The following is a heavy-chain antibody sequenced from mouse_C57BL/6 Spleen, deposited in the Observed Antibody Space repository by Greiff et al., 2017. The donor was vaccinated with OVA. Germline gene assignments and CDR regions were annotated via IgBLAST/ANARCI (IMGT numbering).Heavy chain of an antibody. Sequence: QVQLQQSGPGLVAPSQSLSITCTVSGFSLNSYAISWVRQPPGKGLEWLGVIWTGGGTNYNSALKSRLSITKDNSKSQVFLKMNSLQTDDTARDYCAIYDGYYGFAYWGQGTLVTVSA. D-gene: IGHD2-3*01. V-gene: IGHV2-9-1*01. CDR1: GFSLNSYA. J-gene: IGHJ3*01. CDR2: IWTGGGT. CDR3: AIYDGYYGFAY.